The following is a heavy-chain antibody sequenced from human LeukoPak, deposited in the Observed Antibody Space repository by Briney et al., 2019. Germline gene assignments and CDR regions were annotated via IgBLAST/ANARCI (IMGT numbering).Heavy chain of an antibody. V-gene: IGHV1-2*02. Sequence: ASVKVSCKTSGYTFTDYYMHWVRQAPGQGLEWMGWINPNSGGTNYAQKFQGRVTMTRDTSISTAYMELSSLRSDDTAVYYCAREYSGSYPYWGQGTLVTVSS. D-gene: IGHD1-26*01. J-gene: IGHJ4*02. CDR2: INPNSGGT. CDR1: GYTFTDYY. CDR3: AREYSGSYPY.